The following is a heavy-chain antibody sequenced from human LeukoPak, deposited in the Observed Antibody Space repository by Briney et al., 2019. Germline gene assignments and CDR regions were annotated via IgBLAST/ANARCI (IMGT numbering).Heavy chain of an antibody. Sequence: PGGSLRLSCAASGFTFSSYSMNWVRQAPRKGLEWVSSISSSSSYIYYADSVKGRFTISRDNAKNSLYLQINSLRAEDTAVYYFAGDLFEQYYYGMDVWGQGTTVTVSS. CDR2: ISSSSSYI. CDR1: GFTFSSYS. D-gene: IGHD2-21*01. J-gene: IGHJ6*02. V-gene: IGHV3-21*01. CDR3: AGDLFEQYYYGMDV.